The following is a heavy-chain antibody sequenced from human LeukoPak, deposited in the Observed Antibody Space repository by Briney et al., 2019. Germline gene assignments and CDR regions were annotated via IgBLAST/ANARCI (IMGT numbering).Heavy chain of an antibody. J-gene: IGHJ4*02. CDR1: GFTFSSYA. D-gene: IGHD3-3*01. CDR3: AKEPGYDFWSGYYPN. CDR2: ISGSGGST. Sequence: GGSLRLSYAASGFTFSSYAMSWVRQAPGKGLEWVSAISGSGGSTYYADSVKGRFTISRDNSKNTLYLQMNSLRAEDTAVYYCAKEPGYDFWSGYYPNWGQGTLVTVPS. V-gene: IGHV3-23*01.